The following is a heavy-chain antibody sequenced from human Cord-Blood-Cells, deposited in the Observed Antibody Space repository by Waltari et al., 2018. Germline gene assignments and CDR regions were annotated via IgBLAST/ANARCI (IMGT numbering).Heavy chain of an antibody. J-gene: IGHJ5*02. CDR3: ALQNPGYSYGYWFDP. Sequence: QVQLVQSGAEVKKPGASVKVSCKASGYTFTSYGISWVRQAPGQGLEWMGWISAYNGNTNYAQKLQGRVTMTTVTSTSTAYMELRSLRSDDTAVYYCALQNPGYSYGYWFDPWGQGTLVTVSS. CDR1: GYTFTSYG. CDR2: ISAYNGNT. V-gene: IGHV1-18*01. D-gene: IGHD5-18*01.